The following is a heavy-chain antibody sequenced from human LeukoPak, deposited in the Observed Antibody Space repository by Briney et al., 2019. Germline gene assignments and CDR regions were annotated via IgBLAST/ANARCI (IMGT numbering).Heavy chain of an antibody. CDR3: VRTLGYCSGTSCLYGMDV. CDR2: INTDGSST. J-gene: IGHJ6*02. CDR1: GFTFSSYW. D-gene: IGHD2-2*01. V-gene: IGHV3-74*01. Sequence: GGSLRLSCAASGFTFSSYWMYWVRQVPGKGLECVSRINTDGSSTTYGESVKGRFTMSRDNAKNTLYLQMNSLRAEDAAVYYCVRTLGYCSGTSCLYGMDVWGQGTTVTVSS.